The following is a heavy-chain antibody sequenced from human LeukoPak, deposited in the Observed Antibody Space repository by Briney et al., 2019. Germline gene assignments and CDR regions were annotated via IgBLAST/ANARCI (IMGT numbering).Heavy chain of an antibody. D-gene: IGHD4-17*01. CDR3: ARAPGEGWFDP. CDR2: IKQDGSEK. V-gene: IGHV3-7*01. J-gene: IGHJ5*02. CDR1: GFTLSSYW. Sequence: GGSLRLSCAASGFTLSSYWMSWVRQAPGKGLEWVASIKQDGSEKYHVDSVKGRFTISRDNAKNALYLQMNSLRAEDMALYYCARAPGEGWFDPWGQGTLVTVSS.